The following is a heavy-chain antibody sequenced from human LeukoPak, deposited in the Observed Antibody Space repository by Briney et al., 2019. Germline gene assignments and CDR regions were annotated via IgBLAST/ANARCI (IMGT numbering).Heavy chain of an antibody. CDR2: IHRDGRT. Sequence: SGTLSLTCAVSGVSISSSEWWIWVRQPPGQGLEWIGEIHRDGRTRYNPSLKSRVTMSIDYSKNQFSLRVSSVTAAHTAIYYCGKTDIYFNPIDYWGAGSLVTVSS. D-gene: IGHD3-9*01. J-gene: IGHJ4*02. CDR1: GVSISSSEW. V-gene: IGHV4-4*02. CDR3: GKTDIYFNPIDY.